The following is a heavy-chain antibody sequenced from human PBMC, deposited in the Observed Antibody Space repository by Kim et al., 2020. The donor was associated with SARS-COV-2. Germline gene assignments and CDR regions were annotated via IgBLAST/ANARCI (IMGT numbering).Heavy chain of an antibody. D-gene: IGHD6-19*01. J-gene: IGHJ4*02. CDR3: TTVPSSGWRPPIDY. Sequence: AAPVKGRFTISRDDSKNTLYLQMNSLKTEDTAVYYCTTVPSSGWRPPIDYWGQGTLVTVAS. V-gene: IGHV3-15*01.